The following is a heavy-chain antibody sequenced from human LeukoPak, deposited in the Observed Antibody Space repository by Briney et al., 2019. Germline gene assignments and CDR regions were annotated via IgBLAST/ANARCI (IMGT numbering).Heavy chain of an antibody. CDR1: GGTFSSYA. V-gene: IGHV1-69*05. J-gene: IGHJ4*02. CDR3: ATIHHYYGSSGYFPN. D-gene: IGHD3-22*01. Sequence: SVKVSCKASGGTFSSYAISWVRQAPGQGLEWMGGIIPIFGTANYAQKFQGRVTITTDESTSTAYMELSSLRSEGTAVYYCATIHHYYGSSGYFPNWGQGTLVTVSS. CDR2: IIPIFGTA.